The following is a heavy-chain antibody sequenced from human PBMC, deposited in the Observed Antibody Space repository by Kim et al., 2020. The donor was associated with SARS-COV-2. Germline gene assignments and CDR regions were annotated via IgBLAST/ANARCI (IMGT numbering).Heavy chain of an antibody. CDR3: ARESLSLVDIVATGVIDY. Sequence: KSRVTISVDTSKNQFSLKLSSVTAADTAVYYCARESLSLVDIVATGVIDYWGQGTLVTVSS. V-gene: IGHV4-31*02. J-gene: IGHJ4*02. D-gene: IGHD5-12*01.